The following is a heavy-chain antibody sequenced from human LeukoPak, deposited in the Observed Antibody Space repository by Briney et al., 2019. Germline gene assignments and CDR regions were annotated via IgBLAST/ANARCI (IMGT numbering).Heavy chain of an antibody. Sequence: GGSLRLSCAASGFTFSSYAMSWVRQAPGKGLEWVSAISGSGGSTYYADSVKGRFTISRDNPKNTLYLQMNSLRAEDTAVYYCAKVGGYYGSGSYFDYWGQGTLVTVSS. V-gene: IGHV3-23*01. D-gene: IGHD3-10*01. CDR2: ISGSGGST. J-gene: IGHJ4*02. CDR1: GFTFSSYA. CDR3: AKVGGYYGSGSYFDY.